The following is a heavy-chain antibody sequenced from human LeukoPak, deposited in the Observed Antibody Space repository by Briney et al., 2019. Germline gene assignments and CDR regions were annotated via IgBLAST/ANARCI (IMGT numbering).Heavy chain of an antibody. CDR3: ARGPTTGY. J-gene: IGHJ4*02. V-gene: IGHV4-34*01. D-gene: IGHD3-9*01. CDR1: GGSFSGYY. CDR2: INHSGST. Sequence: SETLSLTCAVYGGSFSGYYWSWIRQPPGKGLEWIGEINHSGSTNYNPSLKSRVTIPVDTSKNQFSLKLSSVTAADTAVYYCARGPTTGYWGQGTLVTVSS.